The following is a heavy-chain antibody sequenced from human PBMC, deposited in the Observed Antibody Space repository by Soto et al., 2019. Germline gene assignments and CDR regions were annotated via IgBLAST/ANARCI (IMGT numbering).Heavy chain of an antibody. Sequence: GGSLRLSCSGSGFTFSNYDIHWVRQAPGKGLEYISVISNNGDSTYYADSVRGRFIISRDNSKNTLYLQMSSLGPEDTAMYYCVKDLSFYYDSGSFWGQGTPVTVSS. CDR3: VKDLSFYYDSGSF. J-gene: IGHJ4*02. V-gene: IGHV3-64D*08. CDR2: ISNNGDST. D-gene: IGHD3-10*01. CDR1: GFTFSNYD.